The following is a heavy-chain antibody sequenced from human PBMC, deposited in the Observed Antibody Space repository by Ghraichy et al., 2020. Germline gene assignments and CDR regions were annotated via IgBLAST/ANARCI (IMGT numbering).Heavy chain of an antibody. CDR2: ISGSGEKT. CDR3: AKVGNTGYFFDL. D-gene: IGHD1-1*01. Sequence: GGSLRLSCRDSGFTYSYAMCWVRQAPGKGLEWVSGISGSGEKTYYADSVKGRFAISRDNSKFTVDLQMNSLGAEDTAMYYCAKVGNTGYFFDLWGQGALVIVS. CDR1: GFTYSYA. V-gene: IGHV3-23*01. J-gene: IGHJ4*02.